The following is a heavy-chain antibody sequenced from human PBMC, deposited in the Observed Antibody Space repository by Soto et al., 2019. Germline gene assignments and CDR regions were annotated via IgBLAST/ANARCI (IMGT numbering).Heavy chain of an antibody. V-gene: IGHV1-8*01. CDR3: ARGHGRNPGYYDFWSGYFSQVVGNYYYMDV. CDR2: MNPNSGNT. D-gene: IGHD3-3*01. Sequence: QVQLVQSGAEVKKPGASVKVSCKASGYTFTSYDINWVRQATGQGLEWMGWMNPNSGNTGYAQKFQGRVTMTRKTYISTAYMELSSLRSEDTAVYYCARGHGRNPGYYDFWSGYFSQVVGNYYYMDVWGKGTTVTVSS. CDR1: GYTFTSYD. J-gene: IGHJ6*03.